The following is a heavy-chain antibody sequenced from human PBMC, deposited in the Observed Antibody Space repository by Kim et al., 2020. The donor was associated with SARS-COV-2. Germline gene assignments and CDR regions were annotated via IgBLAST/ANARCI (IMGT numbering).Heavy chain of an antibody. Sequence: SETLSLTCTVSGGSISSGNHYWTWIRQHPGKGLEWIEYMYYSGSTYYNPSLKSRVTISLDPSKNHFSLKLSSVTAADTAVYYCAGVDGGGYYFDSWGRGT. D-gene: IGHD3-22*01. CDR3: AGVDGGGYYFDS. CDR1: GGSISSGNHY. V-gene: IGHV4-31*03. CDR2: MYYSGST. J-gene: IGHJ4*02.